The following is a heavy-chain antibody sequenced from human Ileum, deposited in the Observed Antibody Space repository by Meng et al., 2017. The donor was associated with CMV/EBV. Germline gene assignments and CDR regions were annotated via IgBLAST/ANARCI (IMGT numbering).Heavy chain of an antibody. J-gene: IGHJ4*02. CDR2: ISSNGGST. D-gene: IGHD3-22*01. Sequence: GESPKISCAASGFPFSSYAMHWVRQAPGKGLEYVSAISSNGGSTYYADSVKGRFTISRDNSKNTLYLQMGSLRAEDMAVYYCARDTYYYDRRGFDYWGQGTRVTGSS. CDR3: ARDTYYYDRRGFDY. CDR1: GFPFSSYA. V-gene: IGHV3-64*02.